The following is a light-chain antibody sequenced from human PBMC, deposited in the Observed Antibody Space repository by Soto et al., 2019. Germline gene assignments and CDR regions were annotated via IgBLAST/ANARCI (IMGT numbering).Light chain of an antibody. J-gene: IGLJ1*01. Sequence: QSALTRPRSVSGSPGQSVTISCTGTSSDVGGYSYVSWYQQHPGKAPKLMIYDVTKRPSGVPDRFSGSKSGNTASLTISGLQAEDEADYSCCSYVDNYTFVFGTGTKLTVL. CDR3: CSYVDNYTFV. CDR2: DVT. CDR1: SSDVGGYSY. V-gene: IGLV2-11*01.